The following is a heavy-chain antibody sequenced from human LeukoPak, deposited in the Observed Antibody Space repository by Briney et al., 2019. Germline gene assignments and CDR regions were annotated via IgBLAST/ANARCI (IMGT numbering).Heavy chain of an antibody. CDR2: MNGDGSST. J-gene: IGHJ4*02. V-gene: IGHV3-74*01. Sequence: PGGSLRLSCAASGFTFSSYWMHWVRQAPGKGLVWVSRMNGDGSSTTYADSVKGRFTISRDNAKNTLFLQMNSLTADDTAVYYCARSAYSGSRTEYWGQGTLVIVSS. CDR1: GFTFSSYW. CDR3: ARSAYSGSRTEY. D-gene: IGHD6-13*01.